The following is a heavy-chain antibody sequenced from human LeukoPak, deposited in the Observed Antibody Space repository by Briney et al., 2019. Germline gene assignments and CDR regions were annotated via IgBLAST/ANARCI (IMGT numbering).Heavy chain of an antibody. V-gene: IGHV1-46*01. D-gene: IGHD1/OR15-1a*01. J-gene: IGHJ5*02. CDR1: GYTFTTYY. Sequence: ASVKVSCKASGYTFTTYYMHWVRQAPGQGLEWMGIINPSGGSTTYAQNFQGRVTMTRDTSTSTVYMELSSLRSDDTAVYYCARGTTEGFDPWGQGTLVTDSS. CDR3: ARGTTEGFDP. CDR2: INPSGGST.